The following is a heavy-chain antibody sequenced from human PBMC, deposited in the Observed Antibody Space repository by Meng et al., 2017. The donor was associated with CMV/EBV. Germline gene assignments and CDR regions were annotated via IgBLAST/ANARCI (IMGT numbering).Heavy chain of an antibody. CDR1: GFTFSSYW. V-gene: IGHV3-7*01. Sequence: GESLKISCAASGFTFSSYWMSWVRQAPGKGLEWAANIKQDGSEKYYVDSVKGRFTISRDNAKNSLYLQMNSLRAEDTAVYYCARDRGYSSSWYGRYFDYWGQGTLVTVSS. CDR3: ARDRGYSSSWYGRYFDY. CDR2: IKQDGSEK. J-gene: IGHJ4*02. D-gene: IGHD6-13*01.